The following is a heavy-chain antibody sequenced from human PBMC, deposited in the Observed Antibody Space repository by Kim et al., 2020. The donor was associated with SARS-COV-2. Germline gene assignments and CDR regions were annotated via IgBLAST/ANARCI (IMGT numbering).Heavy chain of an antibody. D-gene: IGHD5-12*01. CDR2: INHSGST. V-gene: IGHV4-34*01. Sequence: SETLSLTCAVYGGSFSGYYWSWIRQPPGKGLEWIGEINHSGSTNYNPSLKSRVTISVDTSKNQFSLKLSSVTAADTAVYYCARGRGVATSFDYWGQGTLVTVSS. CDR1: GGSFSGYY. CDR3: ARGRGVATSFDY. J-gene: IGHJ4*02.